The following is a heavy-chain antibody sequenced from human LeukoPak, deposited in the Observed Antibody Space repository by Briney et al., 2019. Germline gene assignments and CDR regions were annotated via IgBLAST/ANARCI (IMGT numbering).Heavy chain of an antibody. CDR3: ARGGGGDSGYDSNFDY. Sequence: GGSLRLSCAASGFTFSDYYMSWIRQAPGKGLEWVSYISSSSSYANYADSVKGRFTISRDNAKNSLYLQMNSLRAEDTAVYYCARGGGGDSGYDSNFDYWGQGTLVTVSS. CDR2: ISSSSSYA. D-gene: IGHD5-12*01. V-gene: IGHV3-11*06. CDR1: GFTFSDYY. J-gene: IGHJ4*02.